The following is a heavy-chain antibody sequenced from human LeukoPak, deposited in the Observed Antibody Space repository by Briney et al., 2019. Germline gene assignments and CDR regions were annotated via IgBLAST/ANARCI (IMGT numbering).Heavy chain of an antibody. J-gene: IGHJ4*02. D-gene: IGHD3-22*01. CDR3: ARNYDSSGYYYYY. CDR1: GGTFSSYA. CDR2: IIPIFGTA. V-gene: IGHV1-69*13. Sequence: GASVEVSCKASGGTFSSYAISWVRQAPGQGLEWMGGIIPIFGTANYAQKFQGRVTITADESTSTAYMELSSLRSEDTAVYYCARNYDSSGYYYYYWGQGTLVTVSS.